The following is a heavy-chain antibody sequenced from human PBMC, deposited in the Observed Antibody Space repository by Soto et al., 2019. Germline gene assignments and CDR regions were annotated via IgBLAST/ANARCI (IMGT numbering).Heavy chain of an antibody. D-gene: IGHD1-7*01. V-gene: IGHV5-10-1*01. CDR1: GYSFTSYW. CDR2: IDPSDSYT. Sequence: ASLKIACNGSGYSFTSYWISWVRQMAGKGLERMGRIDPSDSYTNYSPSFQGHVTISADKSISTAYLQWSSLKASDTAMYYCARVNWNYGPSQEYYYSGMDVWGQGTTVTVSS. CDR3: ARVNWNYGPSQEYYYSGMDV. J-gene: IGHJ6*02.